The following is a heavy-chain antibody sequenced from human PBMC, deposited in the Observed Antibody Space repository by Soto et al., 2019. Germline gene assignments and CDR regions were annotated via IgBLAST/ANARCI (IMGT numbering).Heavy chain of an antibody. Sequence: QVQLQESGPGLVKPSGTLSLTCAVSRGSISSSNWLSWVRQSPGKGLEWIGAMYHTGITNYSPSLKSRVTMSVDKSKNQFSLKLSSVTAADTAVYYCARESYNESNVGYFDLWGRGTLVSVSS. CDR1: RGSISSSNW. CDR3: ARESYNESNVGYFDL. D-gene: IGHD1-1*01. J-gene: IGHJ2*01. V-gene: IGHV4-4*02. CDR2: MYHTGIT.